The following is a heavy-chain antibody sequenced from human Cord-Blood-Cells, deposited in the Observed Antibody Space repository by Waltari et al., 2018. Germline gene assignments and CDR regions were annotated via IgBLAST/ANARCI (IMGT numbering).Heavy chain of an antibody. V-gene: IGHV7-4-1*02. J-gene: IGHJ6*03. CDR1: GYTFTSYA. D-gene: IGHD2-2*01. CDR3: AREYCSSTSCYYYYYYYMDV. Sequence: QVQLVQSGSELKKPGASVKVSCKASGYTFTSYAMNWVRQAPGQGLEWMGWSNTNTGNPTDAQGFTGRFVFSVDASDSTAYLQISSVKAEDTAVYYCAREYCSSTSCYYYYYYYMDVWGKGTTVTVSS. CDR2: SNTNTGNP.